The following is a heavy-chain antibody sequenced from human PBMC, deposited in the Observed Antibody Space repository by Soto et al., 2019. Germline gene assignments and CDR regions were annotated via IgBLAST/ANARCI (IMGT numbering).Heavy chain of an antibody. CDR1: GYIFTSSY. V-gene: IGHV1-46*01. Sequence: QVQLVQSGAEVKKPGASVKVSCKASGYIFTSSYIHWVRQAPGQGLEWVGRVNPNGGTTSYAQKFQGRVTMTRDTSTSTVYMELSSMRSEDTAVYYGAIMIVGMFFDYWGQGTRVTVSS. CDR3: AIMIVGMFFDY. J-gene: IGHJ4*02. CDR2: VNPNGGTT. D-gene: IGHD3-22*01.